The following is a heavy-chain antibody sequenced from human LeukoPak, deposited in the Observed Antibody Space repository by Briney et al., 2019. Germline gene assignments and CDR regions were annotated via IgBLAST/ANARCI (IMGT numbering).Heavy chain of an antibody. D-gene: IGHD3-9*01. CDR3: AKDGRYYDILTGYYPMYYFDY. J-gene: IGHJ4*02. V-gene: IGHV3-23*01. Sequence: GGSLRLSCAASGFTFSSYAMSWVRQAPGKGLEWVSAISGSGGSTYYADSVKGRFTISRDNSKNTLYLQMNSLRAEDTAVYYRAKDGRYYDILTGYYPMYYFDYWGQGTLVTVSS. CDR1: GFTFSSYA. CDR2: ISGSGGST.